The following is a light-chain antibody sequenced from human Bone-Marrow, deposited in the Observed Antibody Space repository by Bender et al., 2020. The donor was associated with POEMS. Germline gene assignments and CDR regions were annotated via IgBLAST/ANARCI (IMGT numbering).Light chain of an antibody. Sequence: SYVLTQPPSVSVAPGQTARITCGGNSIGSKIVHWYQQKPGQAPVLVVYDDTDRPAGIPERFSGSNSGNTATLTISRVEAGDEADYYCQEWESSPDHPVFGGGTKLTVL. J-gene: IGLJ2*01. V-gene: IGLV3-21*02. CDR1: SIGSKI. CDR3: QEWESSPDHPV. CDR2: DDT.